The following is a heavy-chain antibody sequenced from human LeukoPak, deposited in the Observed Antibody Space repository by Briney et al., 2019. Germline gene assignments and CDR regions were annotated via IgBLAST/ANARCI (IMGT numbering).Heavy chain of an antibody. J-gene: IGHJ4*02. CDR2: LKPDGPDK. CDR3: VRDLDF. CDR1: GFTFSSYW. Sequence: PGGSLRLSCAASGFTFSSYWMDWVRQAPGQGLEWVANLKPDGPDKYYTDSVKGRFTISRDNAKGSLYLQMNSLRAEDTAVYYCVRDLDFWGQGTLVTVSS. V-gene: IGHV3-7*05.